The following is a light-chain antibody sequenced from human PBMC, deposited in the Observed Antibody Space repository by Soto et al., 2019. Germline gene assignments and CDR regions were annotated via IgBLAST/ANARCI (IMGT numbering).Light chain of an antibody. CDR2: AAS. Sequence: EIVLTQSPGTLSLSPADRATLSCRASETVTGKYLAWYQQKVGQAPRLLIXAASNRATGIPDRFSGSGSGTDFTLTISSLEPEDFAVYYCQQRSNWPPLFTFGPGTKVDIK. CDR1: ETVTGKY. CDR3: QQRSNWPPLFT. J-gene: IGKJ3*01. V-gene: IGKV3-11*01.